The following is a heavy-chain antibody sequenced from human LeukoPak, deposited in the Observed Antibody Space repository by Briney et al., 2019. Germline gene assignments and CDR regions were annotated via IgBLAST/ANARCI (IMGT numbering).Heavy chain of an antibody. Sequence: SETLSLTCAVYGGSFSGYYWSWIRQPPGKGLEWIGEINHSGSTNYNPSLKSRVTISVDTSKNQFSLKLSSVTAADTAVYYCARDRGTAVGYYYYGMDVWGQGTTVTVSS. CDR1: GGSFSGYY. CDR2: INHSGST. V-gene: IGHV4-34*01. J-gene: IGHJ6*02. CDR3: ARDRGTAVGYYYYGMDV. D-gene: IGHD1-1*01.